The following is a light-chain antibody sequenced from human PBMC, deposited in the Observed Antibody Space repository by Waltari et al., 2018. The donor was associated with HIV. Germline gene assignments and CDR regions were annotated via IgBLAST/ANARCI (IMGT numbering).Light chain of an antibody. J-gene: IGLJ2*01. CDR1: SSTIGASYD. V-gene: IGLV1-40*01. CDR3: QSFDNSLGGSVI. CDR2: ANI. Sequence: QSALTQPPSVSGAPGQRVTISCTAGSSTIGASYDVHWYQQLPGTAPKLLIYANINRPSGVPDRFSGSKSGTSASLAITGLQAEDEADYYCQSFDNSLGGSVIFGGGTKLTIL.